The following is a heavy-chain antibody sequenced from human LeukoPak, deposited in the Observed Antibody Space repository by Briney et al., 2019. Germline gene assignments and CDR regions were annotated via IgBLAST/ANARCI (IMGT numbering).Heavy chain of an antibody. Sequence: PSETLSLTCTVSGGSISSYYWSWIRHPPGKGLEWIGYIYYSGSTNYNPSLKSRVTISVDTSKNQFSLKLSSVTAADTAVYYCARGGRSSSWSEGLFDYWGQGTLVTVSS. J-gene: IGHJ4*02. CDR2: IYYSGST. CDR1: GGSISSYY. D-gene: IGHD6-13*01. CDR3: ARGGRSSSWSEGLFDY. V-gene: IGHV4-59*01.